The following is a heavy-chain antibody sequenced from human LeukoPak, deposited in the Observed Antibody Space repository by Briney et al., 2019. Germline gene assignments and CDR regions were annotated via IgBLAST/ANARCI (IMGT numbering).Heavy chain of an antibody. D-gene: IGHD3-9*01. J-gene: IGHJ4*02. CDR2: IGRQGDSDAT. CDR3: AGDYNFLTGLNY. V-gene: IGHV3-73*01. Sequence: GGSLKLSCAASGLTISGSGIHWVRQSSGKGLEWLGRIGRQGDSDATRYAASLKGKFTISRVDSRNTAYLQMNSLKTEDTAVYYCAGDYNFLTGLNYWGQGILVTVSS. CDR1: GLTISGSG.